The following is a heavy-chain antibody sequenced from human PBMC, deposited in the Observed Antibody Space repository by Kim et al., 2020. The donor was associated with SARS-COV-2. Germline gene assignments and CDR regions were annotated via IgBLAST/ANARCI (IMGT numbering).Heavy chain of an antibody. CDR3: AREYLAVDRDGMDV. Sequence: GGSLRLSCAASGFTFSSYAMHWVRQAPGKGLEWVAVISYDGSNKYYADSVKGRFTISRDNSKNTLYLQMNSLRAEDTAVYYCAREYLAVDRDGMDVWGQGTTVTVSS. V-gene: IGHV3-30*04. D-gene: IGHD6-19*01. J-gene: IGHJ6*02. CDR2: ISYDGSNK. CDR1: GFTFSSYA.